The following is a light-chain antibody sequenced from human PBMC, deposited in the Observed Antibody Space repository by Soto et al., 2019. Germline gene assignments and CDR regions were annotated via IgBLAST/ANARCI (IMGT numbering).Light chain of an antibody. CDR3: HSYDSSLNTPLV. Sequence: QSVLTQPPSVSGAAGQTVSISCTGSTSNIGAGYDVHWYQQLPGTAPKLLIYDKNNRPSGVPDRFSASNSGSSASLSITGGQAGDEDEDDYHSYDSSLNTPLVFGGGTKLTVL. CDR1: TSNIGAGYD. J-gene: IGLJ2*01. V-gene: IGLV1-40*01. CDR2: DKN.